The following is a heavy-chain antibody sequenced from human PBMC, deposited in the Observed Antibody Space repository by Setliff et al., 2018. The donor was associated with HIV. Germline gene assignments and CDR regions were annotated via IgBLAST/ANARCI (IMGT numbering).Heavy chain of an antibody. J-gene: IGHJ5*02. V-gene: IGHV4-39*06. Sequence: SETLSLTCNVSVGSFSNTNYYWGWLRQPPGKGLEWIGSFHYSGPTSYNPSLRRQVTISVDTSKNQCPLKLSSVTAADTAVYYCARDQSERLPNLSWVWFDPWGQGTLVTVS. CDR1: VGSFSNTNYY. CDR3: ARDQSERLPNLSWVWFDP. CDR2: FHYSGPT. D-gene: IGHD1-1*01.